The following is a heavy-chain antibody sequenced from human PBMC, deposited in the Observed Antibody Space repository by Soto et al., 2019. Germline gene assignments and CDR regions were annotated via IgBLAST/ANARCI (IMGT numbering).Heavy chain of an antibody. CDR2: IDWDDDK. CDR1: GFSLTTNKMS. V-gene: IGHV2-70*17. CDR3: AHITTTGDYDCFDP. D-gene: IGHD7-27*01. J-gene: IGHJ5*02. Sequence: SGPTLVNPTQTLTLTCTFSGFSLTTNKMSVSWIHQPPGKALEWLARIDWDDDKFYNTSLKTRLTIYKDTSKNQVLLTMTDMEPVDTATYYCAHITTTGDYDCFDPWGQGTLVTVSS.